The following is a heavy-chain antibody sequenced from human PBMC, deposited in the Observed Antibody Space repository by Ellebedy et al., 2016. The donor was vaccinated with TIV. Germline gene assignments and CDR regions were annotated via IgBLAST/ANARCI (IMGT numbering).Heavy chain of an antibody. J-gene: IGHJ4*02. CDR1: GFIFSNYG. V-gene: IGHV3-33*01. CDR3: ARDRHVDRGDCLDY. D-gene: IGHD2-21*02. Sequence: PAGSLRLSCTASGFIFSNYGMHWVRQAPGKGLEWVAFIWYDGSNQYYADSVQGRFTISRDNSKNTLYLQMSSLGVEDTAIFYCARDRHVDRGDCLDYWGQGTLVTVSS. CDR2: IWYDGSNQ.